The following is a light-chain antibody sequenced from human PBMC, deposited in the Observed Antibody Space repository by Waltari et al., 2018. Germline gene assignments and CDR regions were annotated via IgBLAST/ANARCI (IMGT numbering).Light chain of an antibody. CDR2: RAS. J-gene: IGKJ2*01. V-gene: IGKV3-15*01. CDR1: QSVTIN. CDR3: HQYNNWPPNT. Sequence: ETLMTQSPATLSVSPGERVTLPCRASQSVTINLAWYQQKPCQAPRLLIYRASTRATGVPARFSGSGSGTEFTLTINALQSEDFAVYYCHQYNNWPPNTFGQGTLLEIK.